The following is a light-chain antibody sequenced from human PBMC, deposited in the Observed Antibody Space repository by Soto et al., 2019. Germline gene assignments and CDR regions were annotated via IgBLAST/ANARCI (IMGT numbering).Light chain of an antibody. CDR3: CSYAGRTSLI. CDR1: SSDVGGYNL. CDR2: EVA. V-gene: IGLV2-23*02. J-gene: IGLJ2*01. Sequence: QSVLTQPASVSGSPGQSTTISCTGTSSDVGGYNLVSWYQHHPGKAPTLIIFEVAKRPSGVSDRFSGSKSGNTASLTISALQAEDEADYYCCSYAGRTSLIFGGGTKLTVL.